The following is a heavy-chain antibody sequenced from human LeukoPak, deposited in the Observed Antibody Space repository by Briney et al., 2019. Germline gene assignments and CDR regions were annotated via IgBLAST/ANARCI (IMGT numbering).Heavy chain of an antibody. CDR1: GFTFSDYY. Sequence: KPGGSLRLSCAASGFTFSDYYMSWIRQAPGKGLEWVSYISSSGDTRYYADSVKGRFTISRDNAKNSLSLQMNSLRAEDTAVYYCAPYYDYIWGSPIGPDYWGQGTLVTVSS. D-gene: IGHD3-16*01. J-gene: IGHJ4*02. CDR2: ISSSGDTR. V-gene: IGHV3-11*01. CDR3: APYYDYIWGSPIGPDY.